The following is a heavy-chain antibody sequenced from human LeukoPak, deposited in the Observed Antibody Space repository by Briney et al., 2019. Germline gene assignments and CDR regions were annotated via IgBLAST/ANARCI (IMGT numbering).Heavy chain of an antibody. CDR1: GGSISXXX. D-gene: IGHD3-3*01. V-gene: IGHV4-59*01. CDR2: IYYSGST. CDR3: ASLHDFWSPFDP. Sequence: GGSISXXXWSWVRXPPGKXLXWIGYIYYSGSTNYNPSLKSRVTISVDTSKNQFSLKLSSVTAADTAVYYCASLHDFWSPFDPWGQGTLVTVSS. J-gene: IGHJ5*02.